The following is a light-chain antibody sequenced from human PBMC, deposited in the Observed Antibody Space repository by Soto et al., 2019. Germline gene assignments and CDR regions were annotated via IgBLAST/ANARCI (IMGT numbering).Light chain of an antibody. V-gene: IGKV1-5*01. CDR2: DAS. CDR1: QSISSW. J-gene: IGKJ2*01. CDR3: QQYNSYPGT. Sequence: DIQMTQSPSTLSASVGDRVTITCRASQSISSWLAWYKQKPGKVPKLLIYDASRAESGGPSRYSGSGSGTEFTLTISSLQPDDVATYYCQQYNSYPGTFGQGTKLETK.